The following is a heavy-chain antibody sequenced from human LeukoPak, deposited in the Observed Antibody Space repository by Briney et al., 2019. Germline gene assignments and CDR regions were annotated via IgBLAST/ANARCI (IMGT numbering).Heavy chain of an antibody. CDR3: AKDEGIVGATTFDY. J-gene: IGHJ4*02. CDR1: GFTFSSYA. CDR2: ISGSGGST. D-gene: IGHD1-26*01. V-gene: IGHV3-23*01. Sequence: GGSLRLSCAASGFTFSSYAMSWVRQAPGKGLEWVSAISGSGGSTYYADSVKGRFTISRDNSKNTLYLQMNSLRAEDTAVYYRAKDEGIVGATTFDYWGQGTLVTVSS.